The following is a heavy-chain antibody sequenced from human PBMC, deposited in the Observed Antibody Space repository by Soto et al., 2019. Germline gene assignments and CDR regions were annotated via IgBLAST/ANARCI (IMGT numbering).Heavy chain of an antibody. Sequence: GGSLRLSCAASGFTLSNYAMHWVRQAPGKGLEWVALISYDGINEYYADSVKGRFTISRDNSKNTLYLQMSSLRAEDTAVYYCARDRYCTSASCYTAAVGYYFDYWGQGALVTVSS. CDR3: ARDRYCTSASCYTAAVGYYFDY. D-gene: IGHD2-2*02. V-gene: IGHV3-30-3*01. J-gene: IGHJ4*02. CDR1: GFTLSNYA. CDR2: ISYDGINE.